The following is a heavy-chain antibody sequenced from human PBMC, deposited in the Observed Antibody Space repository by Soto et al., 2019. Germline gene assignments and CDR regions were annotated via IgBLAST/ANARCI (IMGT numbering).Heavy chain of an antibody. CDR2: IYPGDSDT. D-gene: IGHD3-22*01. CDR1: GYSFTSYW. J-gene: IGHJ3*02. CDR3: ARLRGDYYDSSGHPAAFDI. Sequence: GESLKISCKGSGYSFTSYWIGWVRQMPGKGLEWMGIIYPGDSDTRYSPSFQGQVTISADKSINTAYLQWSSLKASDTAMYYCARLRGDYYDSSGHPAAFDIWGQGTMVTVSS. V-gene: IGHV5-51*01.